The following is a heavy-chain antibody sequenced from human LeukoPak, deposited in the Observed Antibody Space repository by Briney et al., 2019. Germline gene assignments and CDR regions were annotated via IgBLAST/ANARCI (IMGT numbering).Heavy chain of an antibody. CDR1: GFTFSSYG. CDR3: AKDKRGGIAAHHFDY. V-gene: IGHV3-30*02. CDR2: IRYDGSNK. J-gene: IGHJ4*02. D-gene: IGHD6-6*01. Sequence: GGSLRLSCAASGFTFSSYGMRWVRQAPGKGLEWVAFIRYDGSNKYYADSVKGRFTISRDNSKNTLYLQMNSLRAEDTAVYYCAKDKRGGIAAHHFDYWGQGTLVTVSS.